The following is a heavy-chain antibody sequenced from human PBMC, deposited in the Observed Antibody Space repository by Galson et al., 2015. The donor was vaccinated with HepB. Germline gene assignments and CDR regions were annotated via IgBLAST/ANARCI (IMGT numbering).Heavy chain of an antibody. CDR1: GFTFSDAW. J-gene: IGHJ3*02. Sequence: SLRLSCAASGFTFSDAWMSWVRQAPGKGLEWVGRIKSKTDGGTTDYAAPVKGRFTISRDDSKNTLYLQMNSLRADDTAVYYCARTQFGELLGGAFDIWGQGTMVTVSS. V-gene: IGHV3-15*01. D-gene: IGHD3-10*01. CDR3: ARTQFGELLGGAFDI. CDR2: IKSKTDGGTT.